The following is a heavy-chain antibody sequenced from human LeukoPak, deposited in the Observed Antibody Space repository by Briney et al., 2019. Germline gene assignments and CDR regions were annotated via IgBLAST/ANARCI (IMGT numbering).Heavy chain of an antibody. Sequence: KPSETLSLTCAVYGGSFSGYYWSWIRQPPGKGLEWIGEINHSGSTNYNPSLKSRVTISVDTSKSQFSLKLSSVTAADTAVYYCASRPNNWFDPWGQGTLVTVSS. J-gene: IGHJ5*02. CDR3: ASRPNNWFDP. CDR2: INHSGST. CDR1: GGSFSGYY. V-gene: IGHV4-34*01.